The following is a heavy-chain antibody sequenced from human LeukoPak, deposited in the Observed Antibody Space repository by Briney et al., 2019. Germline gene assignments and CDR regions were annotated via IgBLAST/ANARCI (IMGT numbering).Heavy chain of an antibody. D-gene: IGHD3-9*01. Sequence: SETLSLTCTVSGGSISSYYWSWIRQPPGKGLEWIGYIYYRGSTNYNPSLKSRVTISVDTSKNQFSLKLSSVTAADTAVYYCARGHYDILTGYYNGAFDIWGQGTMVTVSS. CDR3: ARGHYDILTGYYNGAFDI. CDR2: IYYRGST. CDR1: GGSISSYY. J-gene: IGHJ3*02. V-gene: IGHV4-59*01.